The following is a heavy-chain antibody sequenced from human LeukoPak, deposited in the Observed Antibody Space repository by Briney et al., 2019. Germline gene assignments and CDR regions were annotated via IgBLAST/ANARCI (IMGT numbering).Heavy chain of an antibody. V-gene: IGHV4-34*01. Sequence: SETLSLTCTVSGGSISSYYWSWIRQPPGKGLEWIGEINHSGSTNYNPSLKSRVTMSVDTSKNQFSLKLSSVTAADTAVYYCARTVQWPYEDYWGQGTLVTVSS. D-gene: IGHD6-19*01. CDR1: GGSISSYY. CDR3: ARTVQWPYEDY. CDR2: INHSGST. J-gene: IGHJ4*02.